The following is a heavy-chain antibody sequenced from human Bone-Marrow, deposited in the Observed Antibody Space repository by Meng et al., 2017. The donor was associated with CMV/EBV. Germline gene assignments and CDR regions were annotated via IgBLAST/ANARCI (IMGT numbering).Heavy chain of an antibody. CDR2: INPNSGGT. CDR1: GYTFTSYD. V-gene: IGHV1-8*02. Sequence: ASVKVSCKASGYTFTSYDINWVRQATGQGLEWMGWINPNSGGTNYAQKFQGRVTMTRNTSISTAYMELSSLRSEDTAVYYCASVGSSGLGREWGQGTLVTVSS. J-gene: IGHJ4*02. D-gene: IGHD6-6*01. CDR3: ASVGSSGLGRE.